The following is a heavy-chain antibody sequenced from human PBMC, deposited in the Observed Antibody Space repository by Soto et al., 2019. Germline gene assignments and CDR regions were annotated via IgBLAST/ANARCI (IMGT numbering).Heavy chain of an antibody. Sequence: GSLRLSCAASGFTFSSYSMNWVRQAPGKGLEWVSSISSSSSYIYYADSVKGRFTISRDNAKNSLYLQMNSLRAEDTAVYYCARALIVPYYYYGMDVWGQGTTVTVSS. V-gene: IGHV3-21*01. J-gene: IGHJ6*02. CDR2: ISSSSSYI. D-gene: IGHD6-6*01. CDR1: GFTFSSYS. CDR3: ARALIVPYYYYGMDV.